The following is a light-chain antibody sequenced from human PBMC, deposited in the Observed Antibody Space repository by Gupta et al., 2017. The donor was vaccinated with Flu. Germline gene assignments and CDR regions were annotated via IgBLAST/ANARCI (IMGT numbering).Light chain of an antibody. J-gene: IGKJ1*01. CDR1: QSLLHSNGYNY. CDR3: MQALQTPWT. Sequence: EIVMTQSPLSLPVTPGEPASISCRSSQSLLHSNGYNYLDWYLQKPGQSPQVLIYLGSNRASGVPDRFSGSGSGTDFTLKISRVDAEDVGVYFCMQALQTPWTFGQGTKVEVK. CDR2: LGS. V-gene: IGKV2-28*01.